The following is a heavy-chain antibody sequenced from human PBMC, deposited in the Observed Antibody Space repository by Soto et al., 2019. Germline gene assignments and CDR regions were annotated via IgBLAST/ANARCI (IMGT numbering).Heavy chain of an antibody. CDR1: GDSASSNSAA. V-gene: IGHV6-1*01. CDR2: TYYRSKWYN. CDR3: ARGAPDSRERYYFDY. Sequence: SQTLSLTCVISGDSASSNSAALNLIMQSPSRGLEWLGRTYYRSKWYNDYAVSVKSRITINPDTSKNQFSLQLNSVTPEDTAVYYCARGAPDSRERYYFDYWGQGTLVTVSS. J-gene: IGHJ4*02.